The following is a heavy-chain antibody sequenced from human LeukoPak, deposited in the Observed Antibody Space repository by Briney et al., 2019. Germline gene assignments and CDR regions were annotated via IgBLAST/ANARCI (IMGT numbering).Heavy chain of an antibody. CDR1: GYTSTSYY. J-gene: IGHJ4*02. D-gene: IGHD6-19*01. V-gene: IGHV1-46*01. CDR2: INPSGGST. CDR3: ARVPKRQYSSGWYVEFDY. Sequence: ASVKVSCKASGYTSTSYYMHWVRQAPGQGLEWMGIINPSGGSTSYAQKFQGRVTMTRDTSTSTVYMELSSLRSEDTAVYYCARVPKRQYSSGWYVEFDYWGQGTLVTVSS.